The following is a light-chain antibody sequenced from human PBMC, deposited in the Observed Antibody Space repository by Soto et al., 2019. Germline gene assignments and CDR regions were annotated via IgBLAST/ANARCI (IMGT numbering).Light chain of an antibody. V-gene: IGKV3-11*01. CDR3: QQRSNWPIT. J-gene: IGKJ4*02. Sequence: DMVLXQPRATMASTXXXXXXXXXRASPNVRSLFAREQQKXVQGPRLLIHDASXRANGIPSRFSGSGSGTDFTLATSSLEPEDFAVYYCQQRSNWPITFGGGTKVDI. CDR2: DAS. CDR1: PNVRSL.